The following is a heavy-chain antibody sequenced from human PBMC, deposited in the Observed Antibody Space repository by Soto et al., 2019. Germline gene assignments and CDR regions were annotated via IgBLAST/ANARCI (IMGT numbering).Heavy chain of an antibody. V-gene: IGHV5-51*01. CDR2: IYPGDSDT. D-gene: IGHD1-26*01. CDR3: ARYSGSYWHYLDF. J-gene: IGHJ4*02. CDR1: GYSFASHW. Sequence: GESLKISCKGSGYSFASHWVAWVRQMPEKGLEWIGTIYPGDSDTKYSSAFRGHVTISADTSVSTAYLQWRSLEATDSAIYYCARYSGSYWHYLDFWGQGTLVTVS.